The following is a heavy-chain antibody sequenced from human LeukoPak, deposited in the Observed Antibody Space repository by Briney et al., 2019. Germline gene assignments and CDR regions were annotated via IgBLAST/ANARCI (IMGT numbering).Heavy chain of an antibody. J-gene: IGHJ4*02. Sequence: GGSLRLSCAVSGLTFSSSWMDWVCQAPGKGLEWVASINPDGNKKYSADSVKGRFTISRDNAENSLYLQMNSLRVEDTAFYYCARDLAYSRLDYWGQGMLVTVSS. D-gene: IGHD5-18*01. CDR2: INPDGNKK. CDR3: ARDLAYSRLDY. CDR1: GLTFSSSW. V-gene: IGHV3-7*01.